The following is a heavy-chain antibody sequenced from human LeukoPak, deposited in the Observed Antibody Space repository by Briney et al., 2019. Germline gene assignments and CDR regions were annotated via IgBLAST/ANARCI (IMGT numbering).Heavy chain of an antibody. J-gene: IGHJ5*02. V-gene: IGHV1-18*01. D-gene: IGHD3-3*01. CDR1: GYTFTSYG. Sequence: ASVKVSCKASGYTFTSYGISWVRQAPGQGLEWMGWISAYNGNTNYAQKLQGRVTMTTDTSTSTAYMELRSLRSDDTAVYYCARDESNYDFWSGYVGNWFDPWGQGTLVTVSS. CDR3: ARDESNYDFWSGYVGNWFDP. CDR2: ISAYNGNT.